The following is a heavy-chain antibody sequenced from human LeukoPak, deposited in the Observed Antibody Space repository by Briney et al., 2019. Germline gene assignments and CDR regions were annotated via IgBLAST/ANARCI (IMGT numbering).Heavy chain of an antibody. J-gene: IGHJ4*02. CDR3: ASYYGYRSPIDY. CDR1: GGSFSGYY. D-gene: IGHD3-10*01. Sequence: SETLSLTCAVYGGSFSGYYWSWIRQPPGKGREWIGEINHSGSTNYNPSLKSRVTISVDTSKNQFSLKLSSVTAADTAVYYCASYYGYRSPIDYWGQGTLVTVSS. CDR2: INHSGST. V-gene: IGHV4-34*01.